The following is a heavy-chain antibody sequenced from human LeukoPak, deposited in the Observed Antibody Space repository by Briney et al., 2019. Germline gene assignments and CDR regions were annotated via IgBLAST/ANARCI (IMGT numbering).Heavy chain of an antibody. D-gene: IGHD3-3*01. J-gene: IGHJ5*02. CDR3: ARDQVLEWLLSGYNWFDP. CDR1: GFTFSSYS. Sequence: SGGSLRLSCAASGFTFSSYSMNWVRQAPGKGLEWVSYISSSSSTIYYADSVKGRFTISRDNAKNSLYLQMNSLRAEDTAVYYCARDQVLEWLLSGYNWFDPWGQGTLVTVSS. CDR2: ISSSSSTI. V-gene: IGHV3-48*01.